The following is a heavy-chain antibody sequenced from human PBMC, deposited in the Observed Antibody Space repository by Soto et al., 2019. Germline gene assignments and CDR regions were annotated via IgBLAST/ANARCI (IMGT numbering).Heavy chain of an antibody. CDR1: GGTFSREG. Sequence: SVKDWCKESGGTFSREGFIWVRQVSGQGGEWMGGISPVSGPANYAEKFQGRVTITVDRVTSTGYMELTSLRSEDTAVYFCASPGEAPEGDESGRGDAFDIWGQGTKVTVSS. CDR2: ISPVSGPA. J-gene: IGHJ3*02. V-gene: IGHV1-69*06. D-gene: IGHD1-26*01. CDR3: ASPGEAPEGDESGRGDAFDI.